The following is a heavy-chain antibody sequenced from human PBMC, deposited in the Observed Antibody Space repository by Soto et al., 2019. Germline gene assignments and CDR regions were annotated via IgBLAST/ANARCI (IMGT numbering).Heavy chain of an antibody. CDR1: GFTFSSYG. V-gene: IGHV3-33*01. CDR3: ARSTMVFGRGYYYYYGMDV. D-gene: IGHD3-10*01. CDR2: IWYDGSNK. J-gene: IGHJ6*02. Sequence: VQLVESGGGVVQPGRSLRLSCAASGFTFSSYGMHWVRQAPGKGLEWVAVIWYDGSNKYYADSVKGRFTISRDNSKNTLYLQMNSLRAEDTAVYYCARSTMVFGRGYYYYYGMDVWGQGTTVTVSS.